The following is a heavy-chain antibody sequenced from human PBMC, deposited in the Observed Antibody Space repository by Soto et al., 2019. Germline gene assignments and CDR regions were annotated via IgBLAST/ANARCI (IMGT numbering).Heavy chain of an antibody. V-gene: IGHV4-59*01. CDR2: IYYSGST. D-gene: IGHD3-3*01. Sequence: SETLSLTCPVSGGSISSYYWSWIRQPPGKGLEWIGYIYYSGSTNYNPSLKSRVTISVDTSKNQFSLKLSSVTAADTAVYYCARAPPGWSGYYDYYFDYWGQGTLVTVSS. CDR3: ARAPPGWSGYYDYYFDY. J-gene: IGHJ4*02. CDR1: GGSISSYY.